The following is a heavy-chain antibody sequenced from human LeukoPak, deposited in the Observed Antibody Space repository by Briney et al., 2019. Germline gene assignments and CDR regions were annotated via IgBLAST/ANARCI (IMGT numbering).Heavy chain of an antibody. CDR2: IWYDGSRK. CDR1: GFSLTTYG. D-gene: IGHD3-10*01. V-gene: IGHV3-33*01. CDR3: ARDGGSGIDY. J-gene: IGHJ4*02. Sequence: GRSLRLSCAASGFSLTTYGTHWLRQAPGKGLEWVAVIWYDGSRKFYGDSVKGRFTVSRDTSENTMYLQMNTLRVDDTAVYYCARDGGSGIDYWGQGTLVTVSS.